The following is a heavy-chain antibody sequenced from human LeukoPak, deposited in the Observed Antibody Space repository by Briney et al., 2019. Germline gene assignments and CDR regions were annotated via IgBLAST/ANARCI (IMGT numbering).Heavy chain of an antibody. Sequence: PGGSLRLSCAASGLTFSTYSMNWVRQAPGKGLEWVSYISSSSTTIYYADSMKGRFTISRDNAKNSLYLQMNSLRAEDTAVYYCARASFFDSSGYSHWGQGTLVTVSS. D-gene: IGHD3-22*01. J-gene: IGHJ4*02. V-gene: IGHV3-48*04. CDR1: GLTFSTYS. CDR2: ISSSSTTI. CDR3: ARASFFDSSGYSH.